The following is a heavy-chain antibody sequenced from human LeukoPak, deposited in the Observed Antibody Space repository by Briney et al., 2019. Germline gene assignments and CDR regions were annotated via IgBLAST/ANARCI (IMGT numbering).Heavy chain of an antibody. CDR1: GFTFSGYA. CDR2: ISYDGGNK. D-gene: IGHD3-3*01. Sequence: GGSLRLSCAASGFTFSGYAMHWVRQAPGEGLEWVAVISYDGGNKYYADSVKGRLTISRDNSKNTLYLQLNSVRAEDTAVYYCARDPSGYYHGVYFDYWGQGTLVTVSS. V-gene: IGHV3-30*04. J-gene: IGHJ4*02. CDR3: ARDPSGYYHGVYFDY.